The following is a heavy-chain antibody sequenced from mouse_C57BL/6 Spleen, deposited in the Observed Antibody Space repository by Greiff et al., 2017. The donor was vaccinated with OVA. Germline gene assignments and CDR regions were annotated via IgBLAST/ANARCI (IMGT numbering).Heavy chain of an antibody. CDR3: ARSGGLTERGYFDV. CDR1: GYAFSSYW. J-gene: IGHJ1*03. V-gene: IGHV1-80*01. CDR2: IYPGDGDT. D-gene: IGHD1-1*01. Sequence: QVQLQQSGAELVKPGASVKISCKASGYAFSSYWMNWVKQRPGKGLEWIGQIYPGDGDTNYNGKFKGKATLTADKSSSTAYMQLSSLTSEDSAVYFCARSGGLTERGYFDVWGTGTTVTVSS.